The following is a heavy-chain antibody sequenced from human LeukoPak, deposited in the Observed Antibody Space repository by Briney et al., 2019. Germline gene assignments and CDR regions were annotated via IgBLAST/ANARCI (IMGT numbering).Heavy chain of an antibody. V-gene: IGHV4-34*01. Sequence: PSETLSLTCAIYGGSFSGYYWSWIRQPPGKGLEWIGEINHSGSTNYNPSLKSRVTISVDTSKNQFSLKLSSVTAADTAVYYCARRTGPPAYAFDIWGQGTMVTVSS. J-gene: IGHJ3*02. D-gene: IGHD1-14*01. CDR3: ARRTGPPAYAFDI. CDR2: INHSGST. CDR1: GGSFSGYY.